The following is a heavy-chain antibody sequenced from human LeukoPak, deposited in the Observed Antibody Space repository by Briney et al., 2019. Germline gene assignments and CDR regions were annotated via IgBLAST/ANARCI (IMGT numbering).Heavy chain of an antibody. CDR3: ARDYNGSYSAFDI. D-gene: IGHD1-26*01. CDR1: GGSISSYY. V-gene: IGHV4-59*01. J-gene: IGHJ3*02. Sequence: SETLSLTCTVSGGSISSYYWSWIRQPPGKGLEWIGYIYYSGSTNYNPSLKSRVTISVDTSKNQFSLKLSSVTAADTAVYYCARDYNGSYSAFDIWGQGTMVTVSS. CDR2: IYYSGST.